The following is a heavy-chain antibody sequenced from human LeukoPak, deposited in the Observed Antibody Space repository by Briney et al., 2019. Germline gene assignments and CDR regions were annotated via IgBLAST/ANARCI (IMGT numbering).Heavy chain of an antibody. J-gene: IGHJ5*01. CDR2: ISYDGRNT. Sequence: PGGSVRLSCEASGFSLSTYGVHWVLQAPGKGLEWLAVISYDGRNTYYGDSVKGRFTISRDNSKNTVFLQMNSLRVEDTAVYHCAKNRIPTAIAPDSWGQGTLVTVSS. D-gene: IGHD2-2*02. CDR1: GFSLSTYG. CDR3: AKNRIPTAIAPDS. V-gene: IGHV3-30*18.